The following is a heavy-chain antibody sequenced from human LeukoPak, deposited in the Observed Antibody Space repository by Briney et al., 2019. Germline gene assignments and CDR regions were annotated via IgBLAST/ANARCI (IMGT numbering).Heavy chain of an antibody. CDR1: GGSISTYY. J-gene: IGHJ4*02. CDR3: ARGWRDYYDSGGYSERYDY. CDR2: IFYSGST. V-gene: IGHV4-59*01. D-gene: IGHD3-10*01. Sequence: SETLSLTCTVSGGSISTYYWSWIRQPPGKGLEWIGYIFYSGSTNSNPSLKSRVSISVDTFKNQFSLKLSSVTAADTAVYYCARGWRDYYDSGGYSERYDYWGQGTLVTVSS.